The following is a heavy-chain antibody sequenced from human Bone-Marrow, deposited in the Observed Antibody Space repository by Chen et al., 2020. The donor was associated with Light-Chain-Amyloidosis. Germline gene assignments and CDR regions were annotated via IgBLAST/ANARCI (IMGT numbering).Heavy chain of an antibody. J-gene: IGHJ3*02. Sequence: EAQLVESGGGLVQPGGSLRLSCAASGFSLRSYWMHWVRQVPGKGLEWVSSITTSSNYIYYADSVKGRFTISRDNAKNSLYLQMNSLRAEDTAMYYCVRHLGAWDDRDAFDIWGQGTMVTVSS. CDR2: ITTSSNYI. D-gene: IGHD1-1*01. CDR3: VRHLGAWDDRDAFDI. V-gene: IGHV3-21*01. CDR1: GFSLRSYW.